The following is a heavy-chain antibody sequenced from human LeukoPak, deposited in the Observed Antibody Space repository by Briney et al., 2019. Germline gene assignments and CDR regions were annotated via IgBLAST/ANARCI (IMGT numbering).Heavy chain of an antibody. D-gene: IGHD6-6*01. V-gene: IGHV4-34*01. CDR1: GGSFSGYY. CDR3: ARSQYSSSGWFDP. J-gene: IGHJ5*02. CDR2: INHSGST. Sequence: SETLSLTCAVYGGSFSGYYWSCIRQPPGKGLEWIGEINHSGSTNYNPSLKSRVTISVDTSKNQFSLKLSSVTAADTAVYYCARSQYSSSGWFDPWGQGTLVTVSS.